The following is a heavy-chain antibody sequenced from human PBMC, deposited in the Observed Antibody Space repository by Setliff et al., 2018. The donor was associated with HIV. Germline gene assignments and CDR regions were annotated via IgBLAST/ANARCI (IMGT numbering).Heavy chain of an antibody. Sequence: ESGPTLVNPTQTLTLTCTFSGFSLNTKGMCVNWIRQPPGKALEWLARIDWDDGRFYSTSLRTRLAISKDTSKNQVVLRMTDMDPTDTGTYYCARSSVGIEVVFNNYYYVDVWGKGTTVTVSS. V-gene: IGHV2-70*17. D-gene: IGHD2-15*01. CDR3: ARSSVGIEVVFNNYYYVDV. CDR1: GFSLNTKGMC. J-gene: IGHJ6*03. CDR2: IDWDDGR.